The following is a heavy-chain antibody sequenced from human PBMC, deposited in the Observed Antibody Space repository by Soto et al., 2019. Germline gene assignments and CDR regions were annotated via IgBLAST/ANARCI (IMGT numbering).Heavy chain of an antibody. CDR2: TYYRDKWYN. V-gene: IGHV6-1*01. CDR3: ASVSSGWYLGTGYYYYGMDV. D-gene: IGHD6-13*01. CDR1: GASVSRNSAA. Sequence: PSPTLSLPCAISGASVSRNSAAWNWIRQSPSRGLEWLGRTYYRDKWYNDYAVSVEGRLTLHPDTSQNRVSRQLNPVTPDDTAVYYCASVSSGWYLGTGYYYYGMDVWGQGTPVTVSS. J-gene: IGHJ6*02.